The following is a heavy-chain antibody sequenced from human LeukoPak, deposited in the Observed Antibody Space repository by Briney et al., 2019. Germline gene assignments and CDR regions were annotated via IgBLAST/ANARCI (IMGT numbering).Heavy chain of an antibody. D-gene: IGHD6-19*01. V-gene: IGHV3-23*01. J-gene: IGHJ4*02. CDR2: ISGSGGDT. CDR1: GGSISSYY. Sequence: ETLSLTCTVSGGSISSYYWSWVRQAPGKGLEWVSAISGSGGDTFYTDSVKGRFTISRDNSKNTLYLQMKGLRAEDTAVYYCVKDSVVVAGLVNYFDYWGQGTLVTVSS. CDR3: VKDSVVVAGLVNYFDY.